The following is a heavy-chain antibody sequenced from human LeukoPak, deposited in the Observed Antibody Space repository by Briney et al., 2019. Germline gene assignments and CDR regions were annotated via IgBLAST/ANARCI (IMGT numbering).Heavy chain of an antibody. CDR1: GVTSSSHY. CDR3: ATEVRWYNFDN. V-gene: IGHV3-7*01. J-gene: IGHJ4*02. Sequence: GGSLRLSCAASGVTSSSHYMSWVRQAPGKGLEWVANIKGDGSEKNYADSVKGRFSISRDNAKNSLYLPMNSLRAEDTAVYYCATEVRWYNFDNWGQGTLVTVSS. D-gene: IGHD6-13*01. CDR2: IKGDGSEK.